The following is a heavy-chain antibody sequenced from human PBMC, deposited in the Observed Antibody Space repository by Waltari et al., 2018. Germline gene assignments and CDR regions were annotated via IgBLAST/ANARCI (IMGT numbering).Heavy chain of an antibody. CDR2: MSGCGGST. Sequence: EVQLVESGGGLVQPGGSMRLSCEDSGFNFGGAALTWVRQVPGKGLEWLSAMSGCGGSTYYADSVQVLFIISRDPSKNTLFLQLNSLRVEDTAVYFCAKTLSDPSVGGLDVWGQGTPVTVSS. CDR1: GFNFGGAA. J-gene: IGHJ6*02. V-gene: IGHV3-23*04. CDR3: AKTLSDPSVGGLDV. D-gene: IGHD1-26*01.